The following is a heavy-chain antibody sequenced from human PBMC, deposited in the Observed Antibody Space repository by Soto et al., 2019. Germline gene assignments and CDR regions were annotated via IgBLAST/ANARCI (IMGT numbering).Heavy chain of an antibody. CDR3: AKSSITYYDFWSGYPYFDY. D-gene: IGHD3-3*01. Sequence: GGSLRLSCAASGFTFSSYAMSWVRQAPGKGLEWVSAISGSGGSTYYADSVKGRFTISRDNSKNTLYLQMNSLRAEDTAVYYCAKSSITYYDFWSGYPYFDYWGQGTLVTVSS. V-gene: IGHV3-23*01. CDR1: GFTFSSYA. CDR2: ISGSGGST. J-gene: IGHJ4*02.